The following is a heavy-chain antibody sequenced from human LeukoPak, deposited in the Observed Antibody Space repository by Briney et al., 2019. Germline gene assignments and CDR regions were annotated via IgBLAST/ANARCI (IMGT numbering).Heavy chain of an antibody. CDR1: GYTLTELS. J-gene: IGHJ3*02. Sequence: SVKVSCKVSGYTLTELSMHWVRQAPGQGLEWMGGIIPIFGTANYAQKFQGRVTITADESTSTAYMELSSLRSEDTAVYYCARDGAGATYAFDIWGQGTMVTVSS. V-gene: IGHV1-69*13. CDR3: ARDGAGATYAFDI. D-gene: IGHD1-26*01. CDR2: IIPIFGTA.